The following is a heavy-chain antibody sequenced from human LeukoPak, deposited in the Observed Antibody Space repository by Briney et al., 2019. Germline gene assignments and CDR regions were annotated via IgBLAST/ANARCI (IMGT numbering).Heavy chain of an antibody. CDR1: GYTFTGYY. CDR2: INPNNGAT. Sequence: ASVKVSCKASGYTFTGYYMHWVRQAPGQGLEWMGRINPNNGATNYAQKLQGRVTITGDTSISTAYMELSSLRSDDTAVYYCTRESGSYHGNDYWGQGTLVTVPS. J-gene: IGHJ4*02. D-gene: IGHD1-26*01. V-gene: IGHV1-2*06. CDR3: TRESGSYHGNDY.